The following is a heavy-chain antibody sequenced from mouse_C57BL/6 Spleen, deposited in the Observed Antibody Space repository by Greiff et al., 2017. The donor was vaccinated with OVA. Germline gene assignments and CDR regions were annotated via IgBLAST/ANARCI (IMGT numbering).Heavy chain of an antibody. CDR2: ISYDGSN. CDR3: ARYGYDWYFDV. J-gene: IGHJ1*03. CDR1: GYSITSGYY. D-gene: IGHD2-2*01. Sequence: VQLKESGPGLVKPSQSLSLTCSVTGYSITSGYYWNWIRQFPGNKLEWMGYISYDGSNNYNPSLKNRISITRDTSKNQFFLKLNSVTTEDTATYYCARYGYDWYFDVWGTGTTVTVSS. V-gene: IGHV3-6*01.